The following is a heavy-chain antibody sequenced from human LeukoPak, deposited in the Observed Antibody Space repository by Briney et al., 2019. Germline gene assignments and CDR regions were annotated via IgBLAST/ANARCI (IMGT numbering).Heavy chain of an antibody. CDR2: IYYSGST. CDR3: AREYYDDSSGYYQNWFDP. D-gene: IGHD3-22*01. J-gene: IGHJ5*02. V-gene: IGHV4-39*02. Sequence: PSETLSLTCTVSGGSISSSSYYWGWIRQPPGKGLEWIGSIYYSGSTYYNPSLKSRVTISVDTSKNQFSLKLSSVTAADTAVYYCAREYYDDSSGYYQNWFDPWGQGTLVTVSS. CDR1: GGSISSSSYY.